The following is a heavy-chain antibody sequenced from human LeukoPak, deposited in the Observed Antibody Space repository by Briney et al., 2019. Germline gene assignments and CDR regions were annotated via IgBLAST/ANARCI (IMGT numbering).Heavy chain of an antibody. CDR2: INPNSGGT. V-gene: IGHV1-2*02. CDR3: AAGQKYYYESSGYLYAFDI. D-gene: IGHD3-22*01. J-gene: IGHJ3*02. Sequence: ASVKVSCKASGYTFTSYGISWVRQAPGQGLEWMGWINPNSGGTNYAQEFQGRVTMTRDTSIRTAYMELSRLRSDDTAVYYCAAGQKYYYESSGYLYAFDIWGQGAMGTVSS. CDR1: GYTFTSYG.